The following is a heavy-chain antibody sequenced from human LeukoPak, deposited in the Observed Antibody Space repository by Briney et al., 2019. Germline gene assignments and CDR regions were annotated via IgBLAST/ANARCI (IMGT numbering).Heavy chain of an antibody. V-gene: IGHV1-24*01. Sequence: ASVKVSCKVSGYTLTELSMHWVRQAPGKGLEWMGGFDPEDGETIYAQKFQGRVTMTEDTSTDTAYMELSSLRSEDTAVYYCATDRGTVTILGIWGQGTMVTVSS. J-gene: IGHJ3*02. D-gene: IGHD4-17*01. CDR2: FDPEDGET. CDR3: ATDRGTVTILGI. CDR1: GYTLTELS.